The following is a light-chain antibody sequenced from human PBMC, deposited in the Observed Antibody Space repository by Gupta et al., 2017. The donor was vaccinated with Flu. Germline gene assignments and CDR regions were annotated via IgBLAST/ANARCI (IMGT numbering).Light chain of an antibody. Sequence: EVVMTQSPDTLSVSPGDTATLSCRASPGVSNKVAWYQQKPGQSPRLLIYDPSTRATGVPARFSGGGYGTEFSLTISSLQSEDFAVYFCQQYNHWPLTFGQGTRLEIK. CDR1: PGVSNK. CDR3: QQYNHWPLT. V-gene: IGKV3-15*01. J-gene: IGKJ5*01. CDR2: DPS.